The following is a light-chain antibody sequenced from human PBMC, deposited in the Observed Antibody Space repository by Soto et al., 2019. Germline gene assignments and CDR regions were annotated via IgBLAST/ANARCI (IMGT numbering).Light chain of an antibody. Sequence: QSVLTQPPSASGSPGQSVTISCTGTSSDVGSYNRVSWYQQPPGTAPKLMIYEVSNRPSGVPDRFSGSKSGNTASLTISGLQAEDEADYYCSSYTSSSTHVVFGGGTKVTVL. CDR3: SSYTSSSTHVV. CDR2: EVS. CDR1: SSDVGSYNR. J-gene: IGLJ2*01. V-gene: IGLV2-18*02.